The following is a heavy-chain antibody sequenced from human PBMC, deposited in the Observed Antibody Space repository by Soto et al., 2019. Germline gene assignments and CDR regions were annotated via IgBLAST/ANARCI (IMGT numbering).Heavy chain of an antibody. J-gene: IGHJ4*02. CDR2: ISANNGNT. CDR3: ARDKVGAIDY. Sequence: GASVKVSCKASGYTFTSFGISWVRQAPGQGLEWMGWISANNGNTNYAQKLQGRVTMTRNTSISTAYMELSSLRSEDTAVYYCARDKVGAIDYWGQGTLVTVSS. D-gene: IGHD1-26*01. CDR1: GYTFTSFG. V-gene: IGHV1-18*01.